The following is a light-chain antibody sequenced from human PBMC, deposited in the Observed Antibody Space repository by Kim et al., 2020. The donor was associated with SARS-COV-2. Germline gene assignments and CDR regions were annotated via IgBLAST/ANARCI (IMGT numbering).Light chain of an antibody. CDR3: QQYLSWPPHNT. CDR1: QYIGNN. Sequence: EIVLTQSPATLSVSPGETVTLSCRTSQYIGNNLAWYQHKPGRAPRLLIYGASTRATDAPVTFSGTGSGTEFTLTISSLQSEDLAVYYCQQYLSWPPHNTFGQGTKLEIK. V-gene: IGKV3D-15*01. J-gene: IGKJ2*01. CDR2: GAS.